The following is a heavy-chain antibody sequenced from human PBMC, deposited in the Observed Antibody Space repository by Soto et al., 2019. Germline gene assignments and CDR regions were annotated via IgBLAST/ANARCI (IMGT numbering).Heavy chain of an antibody. CDR3: ARDRDCSGGSCYSGGWFDP. Sequence: PSETLSLTCTVSGGSVSSGSYYWSWIRQPPGKGLEWIGYIYYSGSTNYNPSLKSRVTISVDTSKNQFSLKLSSVTAADTAVYYCARDRDCSGGSCYSGGWFDPWGQGTLVTVSS. D-gene: IGHD2-15*01. V-gene: IGHV4-61*01. J-gene: IGHJ5*02. CDR2: IYYSGST. CDR1: GGSVSSGSYY.